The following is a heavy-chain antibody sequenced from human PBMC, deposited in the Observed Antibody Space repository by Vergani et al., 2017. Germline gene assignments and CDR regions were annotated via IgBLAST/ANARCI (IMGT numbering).Heavy chain of an antibody. CDR1: GFTFNHYA. CDR2: ISGSGGST. D-gene: IGHD5-12*01. V-gene: IGHV3-23*01. Sequence: EVQLLESGGDLVQPGGSLRLSCAASGFTFNHYAMNWVRQAPGKGLEWVSGISGSGGSTYYAGSVKGRFTISRDSSKNTLYLQINSLSAGDTAVYYCAKANPRNSGYDYLYYYHAMDVWGQGTTVTVSS. J-gene: IGHJ6*02. CDR3: AKANPRNSGYDYLYYYHAMDV.